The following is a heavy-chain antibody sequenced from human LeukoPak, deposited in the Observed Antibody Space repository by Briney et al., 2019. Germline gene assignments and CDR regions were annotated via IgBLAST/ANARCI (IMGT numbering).Heavy chain of an antibody. CDR2: IYSGGST. CDR3: AIQYSSGSVDY. D-gene: IGHD6-19*01. CDR1: GFTFGDYT. J-gene: IGHJ4*02. Sequence: GGSLRLSCTTSGFTFGDYTMSRVRQAPGKGLECISVIYSGGSTDYADSVKGRLTISRDNSKNTLYLQMNRLRAEDTAVYCCAIQYSSGSVDYWGQGTLVTVSS. V-gene: IGHV3-53*01.